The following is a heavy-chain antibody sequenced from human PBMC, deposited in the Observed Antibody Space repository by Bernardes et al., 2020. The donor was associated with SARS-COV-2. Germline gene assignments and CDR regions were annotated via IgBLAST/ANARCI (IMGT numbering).Heavy chain of an antibody. J-gene: IGHJ6*02. Sequence: GGSLRLSCAASGFTFSNYGMHWVRQAPGKRLEWVAVISYDGSNKFYADSVKGRFTISRDNSKNTLYLQMNSLRTEDTAVYYCATAKSGPTSFYGMDVWGQGTTVTVSS. V-gene: IGHV3-30*03. CDR2: ISYDGSNK. D-gene: IGHD3-3*01. CDR3: ATAKSGPTSFYGMDV. CDR1: GFTFSNYG.